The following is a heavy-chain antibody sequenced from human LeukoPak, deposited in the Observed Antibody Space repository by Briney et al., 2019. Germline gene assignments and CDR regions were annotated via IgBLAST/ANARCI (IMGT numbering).Heavy chain of an antibody. CDR3: ARDVDTGLVTPPLDY. CDR2: IKQDGSEI. CDR1: GFTFSNYW. V-gene: IGHV3-7*01. D-gene: IGHD5-18*01. Sequence: GGSLRLSCAASGFTFSNYWMSWVRQAPGKELEWVANIKQDGSEIYYVDSVKGRFTISRDNAQNSLHLQMNSLRDEDTAVYYCARDVDTGLVTPPLDYWGQGTLVTVPS. J-gene: IGHJ4*02.